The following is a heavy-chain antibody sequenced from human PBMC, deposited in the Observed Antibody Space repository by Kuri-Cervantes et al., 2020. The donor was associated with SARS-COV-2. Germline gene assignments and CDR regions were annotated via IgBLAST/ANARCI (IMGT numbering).Heavy chain of an antibody. D-gene: IGHD3-16*01. V-gene: IGHV4-61*10. CDR3: ARGEAGRGWFDP. CDR1: GGSISNYGYY. CDR2: IYYSGST. Sequence: GSLRLSCTVSGGSISNYGYYWSWIRQPAGKGLEWIGYIYYSGSTNYNPSLKSRVTISVDTSKNQFSLKLSSVTAADTAVYYCARGEAGRGWFDPWGQGTLVTVSS. J-gene: IGHJ5*02.